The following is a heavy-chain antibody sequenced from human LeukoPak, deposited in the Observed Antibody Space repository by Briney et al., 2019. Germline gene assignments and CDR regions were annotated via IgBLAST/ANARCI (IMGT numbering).Heavy chain of an antibody. V-gene: IGHV4-34*01. CDR3: ARGNIWCGELPPLRSPLPDD. Sequence: PPQTLSPTCAGYGVALSVYYSGWIRHPPGRGLGWVGEINHSVSTNYNPSLKSRVTISVDTSKNQFSLKLSSVTAADTAVYYCARGNIWCGELPPLRSPLPDDWGQGTLVTVSS. D-gene: IGHD3-10*01. CDR2: INHSVST. CDR1: GVALSVYY. J-gene: IGHJ4*02.